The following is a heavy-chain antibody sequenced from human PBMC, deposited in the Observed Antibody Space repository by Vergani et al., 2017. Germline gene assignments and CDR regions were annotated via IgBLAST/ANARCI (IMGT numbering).Heavy chain of an antibody. CDR1: GYSFTSYW. CDR3: ARTRITIFGVVIMAFDY. D-gene: IGHD3-3*01. CDR2: IYPGDSDT. V-gene: IGHV5-51*01. J-gene: IGHJ4*02. Sequence: EVQLVQSGAEVKKPGESLTISCKGSGYSFTSYWIGWVRQMPGKGLEWMGIIYPGDSDTRYSPSFQGQVTISADKSISTAYLQWISLKASDTAMYYCARTRITIFGVVIMAFDYWGQGTLVTVSS.